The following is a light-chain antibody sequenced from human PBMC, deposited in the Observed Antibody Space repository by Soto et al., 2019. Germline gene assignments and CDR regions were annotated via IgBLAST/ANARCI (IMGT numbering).Light chain of an antibody. CDR2: KAS. Sequence: DIQMIQSPSTLSASVGDRVTITCRASQTIRSWLAWYQQKPGKAPKLLIYKASNLESGVPSRFSGSGSGTEFTLTISSLQPDDFATYYCQQYNSYSQTFGQGTKVDIK. CDR3: QQYNSYSQT. V-gene: IGKV1-5*03. J-gene: IGKJ1*01. CDR1: QTIRSW.